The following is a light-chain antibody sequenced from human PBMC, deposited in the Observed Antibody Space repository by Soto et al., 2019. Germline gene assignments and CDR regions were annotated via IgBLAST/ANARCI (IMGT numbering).Light chain of an antibody. Sequence: EVVLTQSPATLSVSPGERATLSCRASQTVGTNLAWYQQRPGQAPRLLIYGASTRATGIPARFSGSGSASEFTLTISSLQSDDFAVYYCQQYNKWPLFTFGPGTRVDNK. J-gene: IGKJ3*01. CDR2: GAS. CDR1: QTVGTN. CDR3: QQYNKWPLFT. V-gene: IGKV3-15*01.